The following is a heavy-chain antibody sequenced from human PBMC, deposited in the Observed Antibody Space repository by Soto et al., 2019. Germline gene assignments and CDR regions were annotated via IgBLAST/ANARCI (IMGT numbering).Heavy chain of an antibody. CDR2: ISSSGSNI. D-gene: IGHD3-9*01. CDR1: GFTFNNYG. J-gene: IGHJ4*02. V-gene: IGHV3-48*01. CDR3: AKDLRAYYDILTGRFYY. Sequence: GGSLILSCAASGFTFNNYGMYWVRQAPGKGLEWVSYISSSGSNIYYADSVKGRFTISRDNARNSLYLQMDSLRAEDTAVYYCAKDLRAYYDILTGRFYYWGQGTLVTVSS.